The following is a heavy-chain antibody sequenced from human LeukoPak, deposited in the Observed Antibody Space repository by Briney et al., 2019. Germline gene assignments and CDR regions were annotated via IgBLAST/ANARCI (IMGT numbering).Heavy chain of an antibody. CDR1: GGSISSSSYY. D-gene: IGHD5-18*01. CDR2: MYYSGNT. Sequence: SETLSLTCTVSGGSISSSSYYWGWIRQPPGKGLEWIGSMYYSGNTYHNPSLKSRVTIAVDTSKNQFSLKVTSVTAADTAVYYCAREGYNPGRYSFDYWGQGILVTVSS. CDR3: AREGYNPGRYSFDY. J-gene: IGHJ4*02. V-gene: IGHV4-39*07.